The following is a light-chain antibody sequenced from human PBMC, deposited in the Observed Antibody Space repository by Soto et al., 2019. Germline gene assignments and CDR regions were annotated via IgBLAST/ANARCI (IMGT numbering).Light chain of an antibody. Sequence: DIQMTQSPSSLSASVGDRVTITCRASQDISVYLAWYQQKPGKVPKLLIYSASTLQSGVPSRFSGSGSGTDFTLTISSLQPEDVATYYCQKFNPAPLSFGKGSRLEIK. V-gene: IGKV1-27*01. J-gene: IGKJ5*01. CDR1: QDISVY. CDR3: QKFNPAPLS. CDR2: SAS.